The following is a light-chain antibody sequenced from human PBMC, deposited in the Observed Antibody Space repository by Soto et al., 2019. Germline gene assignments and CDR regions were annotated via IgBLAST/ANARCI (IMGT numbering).Light chain of an antibody. CDR2: EVI. Sequence: QSVLTQPPSASGSPGQSVTISCTGTSSDVGGYNYVSWYQQHAGKAPKLIIYEVIKRPSGVPDRFSGSKSGNTASLTVSGLQAEDEADYYCSSYAGSNNFVVFGGGTKLTVL. CDR1: SSDVGGYNY. J-gene: IGLJ2*01. V-gene: IGLV2-8*01. CDR3: SSYAGSNNFVV.